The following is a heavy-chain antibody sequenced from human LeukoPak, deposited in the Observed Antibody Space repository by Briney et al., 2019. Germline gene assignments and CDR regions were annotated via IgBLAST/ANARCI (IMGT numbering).Heavy chain of an antibody. CDR2: ISSSGSTI. V-gene: IGHV3-48*03. CDR3: ARTYSRSLSRFDY. D-gene: IGHD3-16*02. CDR1: GFTFSSYE. J-gene: IGHJ4*02. Sequence: PGGSLRLSCSASGFTFSSYEMNWVRQAPGKGLEWVSYISSSGSTIYYADSVKGRFTISRDNAKNTLYLQMNRLRAEDTAVYYCARTYSRSLSRFDYWGQGTLVTVSS.